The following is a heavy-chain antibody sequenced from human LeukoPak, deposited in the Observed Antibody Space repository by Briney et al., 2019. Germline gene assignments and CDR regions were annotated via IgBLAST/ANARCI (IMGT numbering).Heavy chain of an antibody. CDR3: ARAGIPRYNWNSGYFDY. CDR2: INPNSGGT. D-gene: IGHD1-20*01. CDR1: GYTFTGYY. J-gene: IGHJ4*02. Sequence: ASVKVSCKASGYTFTGYYMYWVRQAPGQGLEWMGWINPNSGGTNYAQKFQGRVTMTRDTSISTAYMELSRLRSDDTAVYYCARAGIPRYNWNSGYFDYWGQGTLVTVSS. V-gene: IGHV1-2*02.